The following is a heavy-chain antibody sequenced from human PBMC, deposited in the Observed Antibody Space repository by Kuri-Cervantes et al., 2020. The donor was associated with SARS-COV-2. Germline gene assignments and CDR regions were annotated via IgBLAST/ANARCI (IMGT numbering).Heavy chain of an antibody. V-gene: IGHV3-74*01. CDR2: INSDGSST. CDR3: AKDLTIFGVVFPYYYYGMDV. J-gene: IGHJ6*02. D-gene: IGHD3-3*01. Sequence: GESLKISCAASGFTFSSYWMHWVRQAPGKGLVWVSRINSDGSSTSYADSVKDRFTISRDNAKNTLYLQMNSLRAEDTAVYYCAKDLTIFGVVFPYYYYGMDVWGQGTTVTVSS. CDR1: GFTFSSYW.